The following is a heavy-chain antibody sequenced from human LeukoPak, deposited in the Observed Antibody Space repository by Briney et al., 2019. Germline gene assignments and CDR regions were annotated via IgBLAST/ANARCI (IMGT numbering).Heavy chain of an antibody. V-gene: IGHV4-34*01. CDR3: ARPVTAYYYYMDV. J-gene: IGHJ6*03. CDR2: INHSGST. Sequence: SETLSLTCAVYGGSFSGYYWSWIRQSPGKGLEWIGEINHSGSTKYNPSLKNRVTISVDTSKNQFSLKLSSVTAADTAVYYCARPVTAYYYYMDVWGKGATVTISS. D-gene: IGHD2-21*02. CDR1: GGSFSGYY.